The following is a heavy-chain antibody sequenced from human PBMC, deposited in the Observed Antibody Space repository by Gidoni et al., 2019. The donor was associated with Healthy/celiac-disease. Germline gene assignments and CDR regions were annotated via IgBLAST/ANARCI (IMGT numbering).Heavy chain of an antibody. CDR2: ISSSSSTI. D-gene: IGHD3-22*01. Sequence: EVQLVESGGGLVQHGGSLRLSCAASGFTFSSCSMNWVRQAPGKGLEWVSYISSSSSTIYYADSVKGRFTISRDNAKNSLYLQMNSLRAEDTAVYYCARDTYDYDSSGYLYDAFDIWGQGTMVTVSS. J-gene: IGHJ3*02. V-gene: IGHV3-48*04. CDR3: ARDTYDYDSSGYLYDAFDI. CDR1: GFTFSSCS.